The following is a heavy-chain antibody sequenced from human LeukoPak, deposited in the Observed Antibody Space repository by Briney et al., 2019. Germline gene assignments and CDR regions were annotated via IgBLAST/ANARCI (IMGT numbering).Heavy chain of an antibody. D-gene: IGHD1-26*01. CDR2: ISGSGGST. CDR1: GFTFSSYA. Sequence: GGSLRLSCAASGFTFSSYAMSWVRQAPGKGLEWVSAISGSGGSTYYADSVKGRFTISRDNSKNTLYLHMNTPRAEDTAIYYCAKDRTVGASYWYFDLWGRGTLVTVSS. J-gene: IGHJ2*01. V-gene: IGHV3-23*01. CDR3: AKDRTVGASYWYFDL.